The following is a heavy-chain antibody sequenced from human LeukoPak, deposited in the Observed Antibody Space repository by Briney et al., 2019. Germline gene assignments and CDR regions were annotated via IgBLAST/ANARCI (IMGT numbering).Heavy chain of an antibody. CDR3: ARSSCSSTSCWRGYFDH. CDR1: GGSISSYY. V-gene: IGHV4-4*07. CDR2: IYTSGST. D-gene: IGHD2-2*01. J-gene: IGHJ4*02. Sequence: SETLSLTCTVSGGSISSYYWSWIRQPAGKGLEWIGRIYTSGSTNYNPSLKSRVTMSVDTSKNQLSLKLSSVTAADTAVYYCARSSCSSTSCWRGYFDHWGQGTLVTVSS.